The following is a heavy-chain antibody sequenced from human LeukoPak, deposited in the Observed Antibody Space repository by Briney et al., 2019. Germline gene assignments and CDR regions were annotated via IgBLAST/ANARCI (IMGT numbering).Heavy chain of an antibody. V-gene: IGHV1-8*01. CDR1: GYTFTSYD. Sequence: ASVKVSCKASGYTFTSYDINWERQATGQGLEWMGWMNRNSGNTGYAQKFQGRVTMTRNTSISTAYMELSSLRSEDTAVYYCARVGGAIAVAPAGYWGQGTLVTVSS. CDR2: MNRNSGNT. D-gene: IGHD6-19*01. CDR3: ARVGGAIAVAPAGY. J-gene: IGHJ4*02.